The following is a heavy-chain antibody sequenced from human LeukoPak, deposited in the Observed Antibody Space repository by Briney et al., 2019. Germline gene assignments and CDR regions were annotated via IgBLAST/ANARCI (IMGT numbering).Heavy chain of an antibody. J-gene: IGHJ3*01. CDR3: ARGRYCTATTCDAGGDAFDV. V-gene: IGHV4-4*07. Sequence: SETLSLTCTGSGGSISSYYWSWIRQPAGKGLEWIGRIYPRGSTTYNSSLTGRVTMSADTSKNHFSLKLSSLTAADTAVYYCARGRYCTATTCDAGGDAFDVWGQGTMVTVSS. D-gene: IGHD2-2*01. CDR2: IYPRGST. CDR1: GGSISSYY.